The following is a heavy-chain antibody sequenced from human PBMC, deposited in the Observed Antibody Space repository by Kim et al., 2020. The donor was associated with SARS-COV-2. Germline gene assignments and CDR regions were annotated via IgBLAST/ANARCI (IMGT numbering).Heavy chain of an antibody. Sequence: GGSLRLSCAASGFTFSSYAMSWVRQAPGKGLEWVSVIYSGGSSTYYADSVKGRFTISRDNSKNTLYLQMNSLRAEDTAVYYCAKDLFTIFGVVGGRGAFDIWGQGTMVTVSS. J-gene: IGHJ3*02. CDR3: AKDLFTIFGVVGGRGAFDI. V-gene: IGHV3-23*03. CDR1: GFTFSSYA. CDR2: IYSGGSST. D-gene: IGHD3-3*01.